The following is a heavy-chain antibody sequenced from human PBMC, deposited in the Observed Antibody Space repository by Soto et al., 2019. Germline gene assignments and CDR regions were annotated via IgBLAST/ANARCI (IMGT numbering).Heavy chain of an antibody. J-gene: IGHJ6*02. Sequence: ASVKVSCKASGYTFTSYYMHWVRQAPGQGLEWMGIINPSGGSTSYAQKYQGRVTMTRDTSTSTVYMELSSLRSEDTAVYYCARMDTAMVSHYGMDVWGQGTTVTVSS. D-gene: IGHD5-18*01. V-gene: IGHV1-46*01. CDR3: ARMDTAMVSHYGMDV. CDR2: INPSGGST. CDR1: GYTFTSYY.